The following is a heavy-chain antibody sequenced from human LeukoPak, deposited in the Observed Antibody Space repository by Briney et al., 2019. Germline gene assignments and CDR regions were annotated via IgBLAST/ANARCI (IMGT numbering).Heavy chain of an antibody. Sequence: SETLSLTCTVSGGSISYYYWSWIRQPPGKGLEWIAYIYYSGSTNYNPSLKSRVTISVDTSKNQFSLKLSSVTAADTAVYYCARSIAVAGTMGSDPWGQGTLVTVSS. CDR2: IYYSGST. V-gene: IGHV4-59*08. CDR3: ARSIAVAGTMGSDP. D-gene: IGHD6-19*01. CDR1: GGSISYYY. J-gene: IGHJ5*02.